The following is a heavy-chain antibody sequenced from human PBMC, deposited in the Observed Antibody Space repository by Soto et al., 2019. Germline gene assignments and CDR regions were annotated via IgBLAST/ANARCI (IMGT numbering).Heavy chain of an antibody. CDR3: ARAEEDYYDSSGLETYYYYYGMDV. Sequence: ASVKVSCKASGYTFTSYGISWVRQAPGQGLEWMGWISAYNGNTNYAQKLQGRVTMTTDTSTSTAYMELRSLRSDDTAVYYCARAEEDYYDSSGLETYYYYYGMDVWGQGTTVTVSS. J-gene: IGHJ6*02. V-gene: IGHV1-18*04. D-gene: IGHD3-22*01. CDR2: ISAYNGNT. CDR1: GYTFTSYG.